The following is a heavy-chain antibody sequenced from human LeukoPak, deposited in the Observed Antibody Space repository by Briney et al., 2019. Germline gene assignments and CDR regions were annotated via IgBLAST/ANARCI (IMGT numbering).Heavy chain of an antibody. J-gene: IGHJ5*02. CDR1: GFTFSSYG. CDR3: AKDNTLNTVTGGS. Sequence: PGGSLRLSCAASGFTFSSYGMHWVRQAPGKGLEWVAFIRYDGSNKYYADSVKGRFTISRDNSKNTLYLQMNSLRAEDTAVYYCAKDNTLNTVTGGSWGQGTLVTVSS. CDR2: IRYDGSNK. D-gene: IGHD4-17*01. V-gene: IGHV3-30*02.